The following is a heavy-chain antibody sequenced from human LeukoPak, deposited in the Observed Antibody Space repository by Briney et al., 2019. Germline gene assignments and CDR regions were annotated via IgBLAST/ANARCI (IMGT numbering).Heavy chain of an antibody. CDR3: ARATLILEWLPCDY. CDR1: GGTFSSYA. J-gene: IGHJ4*02. V-gene: IGHV1-69*13. D-gene: IGHD3-3*01. CDR2: IIPIFGTA. Sequence: GASVKVSCKASGGTFSSYAISWVRQAPGQGLEWMGGIIPIFGTANYAQKFQGRVTITADESTSTAYMELSSLRSEDTAVYYCARATLILEWLPCDYWGQGTLVTVSS.